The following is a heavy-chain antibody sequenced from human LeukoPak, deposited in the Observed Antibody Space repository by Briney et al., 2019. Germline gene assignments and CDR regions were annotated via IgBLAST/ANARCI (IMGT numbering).Heavy chain of an antibody. V-gene: IGHV3-30*18. D-gene: IGHD6-13*01. CDR1: GFTFSSYG. J-gene: IGHJ4*02. Sequence: PGRSLRLSCAASGFTFSSYGMHWVRQAPGKGLEWVAVISYDGSNKYYADSVKGRFTISRDNSKNTLYLQMNSLRAEDTALYYCAKDSSIAAADYYFDYWGQGTLVTVSS. CDR3: AKDSSIAAADYYFDY. CDR2: ISYDGSNK.